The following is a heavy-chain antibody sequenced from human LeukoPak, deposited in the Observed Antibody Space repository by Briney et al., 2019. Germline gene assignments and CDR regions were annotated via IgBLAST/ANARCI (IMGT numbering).Heavy chain of an antibody. CDR2: IASDGNDK. D-gene: IGHD6-13*01. V-gene: IGHV3-30*18. CDR1: AFTFRNYA. Sequence: QPGRSLRLSCAASAFTFRNYAMHWLRQAPGKGLEWVAVIASDGNDKHLADSVKGRFTISRDNSRNTLYLQMNSLRTEDTAVYYCAKDGAMAAAGYYFDYWGQGTPVTVSS. J-gene: IGHJ4*02. CDR3: AKDGAMAAAGYYFDY.